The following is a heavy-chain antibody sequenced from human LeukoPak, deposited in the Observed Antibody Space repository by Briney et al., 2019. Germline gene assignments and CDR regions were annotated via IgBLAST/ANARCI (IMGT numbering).Heavy chain of an antibody. CDR1: GFTFSSYW. CDR3: ARDYYDSSGNNWFDP. Sequence: GGSLRLSCAASGFTFSSYWMHWVRQAPGKGLVWVSRINSDGSSTSYADSVKGRFTISRDNAKNTLYLQMNGLRAEDTAVYYCARDYYDSSGNNWFDPWGQGTLVTVSS. D-gene: IGHD3-22*01. J-gene: IGHJ5*02. CDR2: INSDGSST. V-gene: IGHV3-74*01.